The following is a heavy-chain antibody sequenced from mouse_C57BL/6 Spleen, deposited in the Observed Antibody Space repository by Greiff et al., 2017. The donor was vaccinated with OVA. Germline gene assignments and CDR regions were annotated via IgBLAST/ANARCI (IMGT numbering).Heavy chain of an antibody. CDR2: INPNNGGT. D-gene: IGHD2-13*01. V-gene: IGHV1-26*01. J-gene: IGHJ4*01. CDR1: GYTFTDYY. CDR3: AGYSDYVGYYARDY. Sequence: EVQLQQSGPELVKPGASVKISCKASGYTFTDYYMNWVKQSHGKSLEWIGDINPNNGGTSYNQKFKGKATLTVDKSSSTAYMELRSLTSEDSAVDYCAGYSDYVGYYARDYWGQGTSVTVSS.